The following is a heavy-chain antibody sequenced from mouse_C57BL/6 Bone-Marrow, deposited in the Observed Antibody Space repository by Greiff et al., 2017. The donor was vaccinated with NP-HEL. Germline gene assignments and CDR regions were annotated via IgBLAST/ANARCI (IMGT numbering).Heavy chain of an antibody. CDR1: GFTFSDYY. J-gene: IGHJ2*01. V-gene: IGHV5-12*01. D-gene: IGHD1-1*01. CDR3: ARQDYGSGLDY. Sequence: DVKLVESGGGLVQPGGSLKLSCAASGFTFSDYYMYWVRQTPEKRLEWVAYISNGGGSTYYPDTVKGRFTISRDNAKNTLYLQMSRLKSEDTAMYYCARQDYGSGLDYWGQGTTLTVSS. CDR2: ISNGGGST.